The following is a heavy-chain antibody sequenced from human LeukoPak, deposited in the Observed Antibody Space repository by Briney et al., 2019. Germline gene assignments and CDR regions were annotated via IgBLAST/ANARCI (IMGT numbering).Heavy chain of an antibody. Sequence: GASVKVSCKASGYTFTTYDINWVRQATGQGLEWMGWMNPNSGNTGYAQKFQGRVTITRNTSISTAYMELSSLRSEDTAVYYCARGGGYSSSWGGAERWWFDPWGQGTLVTVSS. V-gene: IGHV1-8*03. CDR2: MNPNSGNT. J-gene: IGHJ5*02. CDR3: ARGGGYSSSWGGAERWWFDP. D-gene: IGHD6-13*01. CDR1: GYTFTTYD.